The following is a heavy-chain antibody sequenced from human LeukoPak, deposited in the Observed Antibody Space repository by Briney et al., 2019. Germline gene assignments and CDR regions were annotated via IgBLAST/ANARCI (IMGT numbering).Heavy chain of an antibody. CDR3: ARGGYSYGYGYGMDV. D-gene: IGHD5-18*01. Sequence: SETLSLTCTVSGGSISIYYWSWIRQPPGKGLEWIGYIYYSGSTNYNPSLKSRVTISVDTSKNQFPLKLSSVTAADTGVYYCARGGYSYGYGYGMDVWGQGTTVTVSS. CDR1: GGSISIYY. J-gene: IGHJ6*02. CDR2: IYYSGST. V-gene: IGHV4-59*01.